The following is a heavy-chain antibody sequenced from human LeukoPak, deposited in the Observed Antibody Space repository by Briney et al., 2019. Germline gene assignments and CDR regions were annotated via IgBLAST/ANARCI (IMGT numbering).Heavy chain of an antibody. V-gene: IGHV3-21*01. CDR1: GFTFSSYS. Sequence: PGRSLRLSCAAFGFTFSSYSMNWVRQAPGQGLEGVSSISSSSSYIYYADSVKGRFAISRDNAKNSLYLQMNSLRAEDTAVYYCTRDMVAGDYWGQGTLVTVSS. D-gene: IGHD6-19*01. J-gene: IGHJ4*02. CDR3: TRDMVAGDY. CDR2: ISSSSSYI.